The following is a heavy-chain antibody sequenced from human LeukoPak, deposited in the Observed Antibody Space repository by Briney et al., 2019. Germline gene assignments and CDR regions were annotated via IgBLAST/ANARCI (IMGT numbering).Heavy chain of an antibody. Sequence: PGGSLRLSCAASGFTFSSYGMHWVRQAPGKGLEWVAFIRYDGSNKYYADSVKGRFTISRDNSKNTLYLQMNSLRAEDTAVYYCAKNSPPCIVVVTAVGLGAFDIWGQGTMVTVSS. D-gene: IGHD2-21*02. CDR2: IRYDGSNK. CDR1: GFTFSSYG. V-gene: IGHV3-30*02. J-gene: IGHJ3*02. CDR3: AKNSPPCIVVVTAVGLGAFDI.